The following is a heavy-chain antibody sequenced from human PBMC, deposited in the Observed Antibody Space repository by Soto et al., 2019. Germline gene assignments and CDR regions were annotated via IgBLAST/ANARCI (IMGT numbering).Heavy chain of an antibody. CDR2: IFSNDEK. D-gene: IGHD3-16*02. CDR1: GFSLSNARMG. CDR3: ARIQGDGDYVWGRYRSGWFAP. Sequence: QVTLKESGPVLVKPTETLTLTCTVSGFSLSNARMGVSWIRQPPGKALEWLAHIFSNDEKSYSTSLKSRLTISKDTSKSHVVLTMTNMDPVYTATYYCARIQGDGDYVWGRYRSGWFAPWGQGTLVTVSS. J-gene: IGHJ5*02. V-gene: IGHV2-26*01.